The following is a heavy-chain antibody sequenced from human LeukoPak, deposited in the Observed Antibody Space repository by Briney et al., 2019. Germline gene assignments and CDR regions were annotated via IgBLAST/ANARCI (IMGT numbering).Heavy chain of an antibody. CDR3: ATSYGGAGTPPYYYYYMDV. J-gene: IGHJ6*03. CDR2: FDPEDGET. V-gene: IGHV1-24*01. D-gene: IGHD1-7*01. Sequence: GASVKVSCKVSGYTLTELSMHWVRQAPGKGLGWMGGFDPEDGETIYAQKFQGRVTMTEDTSTDTAYMELSSLRSEDTAVYYCATSYGGAGTPPYYYYYMDVWGKGTTVTVSS. CDR1: GYTLTELS.